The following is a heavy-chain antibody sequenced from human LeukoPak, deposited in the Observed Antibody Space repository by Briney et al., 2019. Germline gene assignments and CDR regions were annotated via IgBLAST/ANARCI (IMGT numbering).Heavy chain of an antibody. J-gene: IGHJ3*02. Sequence: PGGSLRLSCAASGFTFSSYSMNWVRQAPGKGLEWVSSISSSSSYIYYADSVKGRFTISRDNAKNSLYLQMNSLRAEDTAVYYCARDFKAYCGGDCYPTDAFDIWGQGTMVAVSS. D-gene: IGHD2-21*02. CDR3: ARDFKAYCGGDCYPTDAFDI. CDR1: GFTFSSYS. V-gene: IGHV3-21*01. CDR2: ISSSSSYI.